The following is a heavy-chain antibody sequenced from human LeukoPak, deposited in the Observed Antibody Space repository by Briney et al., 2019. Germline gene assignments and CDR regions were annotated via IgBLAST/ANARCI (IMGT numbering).Heavy chain of an antibody. Sequence: ASVKVSCKASGYTFYSYGINWVRQAPGQGLEWMAWISVYNDNRRYAQNFQGRVTLTTDKSTSTAYMELRSLKSDDTATYYCVRDGRFEYSHFYYFDYWGQGTQVTVSS. J-gene: IGHJ4*02. D-gene: IGHD5-12*01. CDR1: GYTFYSYG. V-gene: IGHV1-18*01. CDR2: ISVYNDNR. CDR3: VRDGRFEYSHFYYFDY.